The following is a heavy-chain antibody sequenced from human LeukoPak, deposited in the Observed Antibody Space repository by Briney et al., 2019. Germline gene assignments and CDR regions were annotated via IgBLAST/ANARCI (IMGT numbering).Heavy chain of an antibody. CDR2: ISISGGTT. D-gene: IGHD1-26*01. V-gene: IGHV3-23*01. Sequence: GESLRLSCTASAFAFSNHAMSWVRQAPGKGLEWVSSISISGGTTYYADSVKGRFTISRENSKSTLYLQMNNLRADDTALYYCAKSELLPIPHNFDYWGQGTLVTVSS. CDR1: AFAFSNHA. CDR3: AKSELLPIPHNFDY. J-gene: IGHJ4*02.